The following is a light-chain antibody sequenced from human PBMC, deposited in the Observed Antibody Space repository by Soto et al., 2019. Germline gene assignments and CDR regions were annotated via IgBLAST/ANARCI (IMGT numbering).Light chain of an antibody. J-gene: IGKJ5*01. Sequence: VVMSQSTVTLSVFAGDRAPLSCRASQNINTKLAWYQQMPGQAPRLLIHGASTRATGIPARFSGSGSGTEFTLTISSLQSEDFAVYYCQQYNNWITFGQGTRLEIK. CDR3: QQYNNWIT. CDR1: QNINTK. CDR2: GAS. V-gene: IGKV3-15*01.